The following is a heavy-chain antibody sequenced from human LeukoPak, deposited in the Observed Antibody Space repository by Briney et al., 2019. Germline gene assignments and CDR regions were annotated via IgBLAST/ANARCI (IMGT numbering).Heavy chain of an antibody. J-gene: IGHJ4*02. CDR2: VWYDGSNI. Sequence: PGRCLRLSCAASGFTFSTYGMHWVRPAPGKGVEWVAVVWYDGSNIHYVDSVKGRFTISRDNSKSTLYLQMNSLTAEDTAVYYCARGGYSGTYYFDYWGRGTLVTVSS. D-gene: IGHD1-26*01. CDR3: ARGGYSGTYYFDY. CDR1: GFTFSTYG. V-gene: IGHV3-33*01.